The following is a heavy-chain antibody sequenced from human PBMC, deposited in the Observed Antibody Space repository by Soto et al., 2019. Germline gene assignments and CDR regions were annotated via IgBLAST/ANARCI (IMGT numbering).Heavy chain of an antibody. CDR1: GCTFEDYG. J-gene: IGHJ6*03. CDR2: VSWNSGGI. D-gene: IGHD3-10*01. CDR3: AKDKGDGSRSYLRPYMDV. V-gene: IGHV3-9*01. Sequence: GVPRLPCAASGCTFEDYGMHGVRQAPGKGLEGVSGVSWNSGGIGYADSVKDRFNISRDNAKNSLYLQMNSLRAEDTALSYCAKDKGDGSRSYLRPYMDVWGKGTTVTVSS.